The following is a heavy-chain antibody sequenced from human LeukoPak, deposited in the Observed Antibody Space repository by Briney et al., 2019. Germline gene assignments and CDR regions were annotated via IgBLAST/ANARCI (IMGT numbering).Heavy chain of an antibody. CDR1: GFTFSGSA. Sequence: GGSLRLSCAASGFTFSGSAMHWVRQASGKGLEWVGRIRSKANSYATAYAASVKGRFTISRDDSKNTAYLQMNSLKTEDTAVYYCTRLSPFNWGPAPIWDWGQGTLVTVSS. CDR2: IRSKANSYAT. V-gene: IGHV3-73*01. D-gene: IGHD7-27*01. J-gene: IGHJ4*02. CDR3: TRLSPFNWGPAPIWD.